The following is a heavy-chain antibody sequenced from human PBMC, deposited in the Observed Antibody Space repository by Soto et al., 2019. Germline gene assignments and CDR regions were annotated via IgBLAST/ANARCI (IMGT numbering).Heavy chain of an antibody. V-gene: IGHV4-39*01. CDR2: IYCSGST. CDR3: ARQGFMVRGVRAGEY. J-gene: IGHJ4*02. Sequence: QLQLQESGPGLVKPSETLSLTCTVSGGSISSSSYYWGWIRQPPGKGLEWIGSIYCSGSTYYNPSRKNRVTISVDTSNNHFSVKVSSGTAADTAVYYCARQGFMVRGVRAGEYWGQGTLVTVSS. D-gene: IGHD3-10*01. CDR1: GGSISSSSYY.